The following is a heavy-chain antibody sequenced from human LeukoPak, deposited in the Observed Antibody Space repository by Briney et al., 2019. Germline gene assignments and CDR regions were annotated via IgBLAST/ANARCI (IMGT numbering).Heavy chain of an antibody. D-gene: IGHD3-16*02. J-gene: IGHJ4*02. V-gene: IGHV3-64*01. CDR3: ARDLGPIVGTNYFDY. CDR2: ISNDGGST. CDR1: GFTFSSYA. Sequence: GGSLRLSCAASGFTFSSYAMHWVRQAPGKGLEYVSAISNDGGSTYSANSVKGRFTISRDNSKNTLYLQMGSLRGEDMAVYYCARDLGPIVGTNYFDYWGQGTLVTVSS.